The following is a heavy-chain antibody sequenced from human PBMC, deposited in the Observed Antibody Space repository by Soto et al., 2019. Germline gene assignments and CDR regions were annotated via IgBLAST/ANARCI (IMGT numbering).Heavy chain of an antibody. CDR2: IYYSGST. D-gene: IGHD6-6*01. CDR1: GGSINSYY. CDR3: ARERPDGARLDP. V-gene: IGHV4-59*01. J-gene: IGHJ5*02. Sequence: SETLSLTCTVSGGSINSYYWSWIRQPPGKGLEWIGYIYYSGSTNYNPSLKSRVTISVDTSKNQFSLKLSSVTAADTAVYYCARERPDGARLDPWGQGTLVTVS.